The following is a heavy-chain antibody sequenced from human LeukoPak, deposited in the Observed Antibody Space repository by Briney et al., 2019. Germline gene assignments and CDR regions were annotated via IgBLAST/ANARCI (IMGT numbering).Heavy chain of an antibody. V-gene: IGHV1-18*01. CDR3: AITIFGVVTVPMWFDP. D-gene: IGHD3-3*01. J-gene: IGHJ5*02. Sequence: ASVKVSCKASGYTCTSYGISWVRQAPGQGLEWMGWISAYNGNTNYAQKLQGRVTMTTDTSTSTAYMELRSLRSDDTAVHYCAITIFGVVTVPMWFDPWGQGTLVTVSS. CDR1: GYTCTSYG. CDR2: ISAYNGNT.